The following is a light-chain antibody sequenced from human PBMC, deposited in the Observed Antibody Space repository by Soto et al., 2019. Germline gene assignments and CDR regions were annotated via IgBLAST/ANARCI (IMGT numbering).Light chain of an antibody. CDR2: GAS. J-gene: IGKJ5*01. CDR3: QQYNSWPLT. CDR1: HNARIY. Sequence: LSVHKGERATRSCMSSHNARIYLGWYQQKPGQAPRLLIYGASTRATGVPARFSGSGSGTEFTLTISSLQSEDFAVYYCQQYNSWPLTFGQGTLLEVK. V-gene: IGKV3-15*01.